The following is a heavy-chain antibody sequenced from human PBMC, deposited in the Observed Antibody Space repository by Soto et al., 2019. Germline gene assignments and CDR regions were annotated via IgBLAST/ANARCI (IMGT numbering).Heavy chain of an antibody. J-gene: IGHJ4*02. D-gene: IGHD3-22*01. V-gene: IGHV1-69*13. CDR1: GLSFSSYA. CDR2: IIPLLGAA. Sequence: SVTVSFKSSGLSFSSYAISGLHQAPGQELEWMGGIIPLLGAANYAQKLQGRVTITEDEAMSTAYMELCILGCGDTALDYCARGRGYYYDCSGYYGFGYWGQGTLVTVSS. CDR3: ARGRGYYYDCSGYYGFGY.